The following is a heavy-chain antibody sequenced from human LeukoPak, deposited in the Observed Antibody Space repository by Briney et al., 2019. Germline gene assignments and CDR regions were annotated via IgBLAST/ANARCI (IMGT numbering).Heavy chain of an antibody. D-gene: IGHD1-20*01. J-gene: IGHJ4*02. V-gene: IGHV4-59*01. Sequence: SETLSLTCTVSGGSTSSYYWSWIRQAPGKGLEWIGYIYYSGSTNYNSALKGRVTISVDTSKSRFSLKLTSVTAADTAVYYCARGLTGTQLDFFDYWGQGTLVTVSS. CDR2: IYYSGST. CDR1: GGSTSSYY. CDR3: ARGLTGTQLDFFDY.